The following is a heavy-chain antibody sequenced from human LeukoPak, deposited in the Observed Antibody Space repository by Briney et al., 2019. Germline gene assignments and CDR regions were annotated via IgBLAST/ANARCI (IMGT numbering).Heavy chain of an antibody. D-gene: IGHD6-19*01. V-gene: IGHV3-23*01. J-gene: IGHJ4*02. CDR2: IFGSGGST. Sequence: SGGSLRLSCAASGFTFSSYAMYWVRQAPGKGLEWVSGIFGSGGSTHYADSVKGRFTISRDNSKNTVYLQMNSLRAEDTAVYYCAKTTTGYSSGRFPGWPVDYWGRGTLVTVSS. CDR3: AKTTTGYSSGRFPGWPVDY. CDR1: GFTFSSYA.